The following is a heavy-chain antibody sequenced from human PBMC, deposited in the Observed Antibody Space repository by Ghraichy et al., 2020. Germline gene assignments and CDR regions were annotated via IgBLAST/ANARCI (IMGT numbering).Heavy chain of an antibody. Sequence: GGSLRLSCAASGSTFSSYWMSWVRQAPGKGLEWVANIKQDGSEKYYVDSVKGRFTISRDNAKNSLYLQMNSLRAEDTAVYYCARWGGGYTFDYWGQGTLVTVSS. J-gene: IGHJ4*02. V-gene: IGHV3-7*01. CDR1: GSTFSSYW. D-gene: IGHD5-12*01. CDR3: ARWGGGYTFDY. CDR2: IKQDGSEK.